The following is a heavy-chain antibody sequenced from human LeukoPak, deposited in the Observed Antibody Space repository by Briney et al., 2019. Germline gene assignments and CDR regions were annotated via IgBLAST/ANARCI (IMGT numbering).Heavy chain of an antibody. Sequence: GESLKISCKGSGYSFTNYWITWVRQMPGKGLEWMGRVDPSDSYAYYSPSFQGHVTISTDKSITTACLQWSSLKASDTAMYYCARQGLSSGWNNWFDPWGQGTLVTVSS. D-gene: IGHD6-19*01. CDR2: VDPSDSYA. J-gene: IGHJ5*02. CDR3: ARQGLSSGWNNWFDP. V-gene: IGHV5-10-1*01. CDR1: GYSFTNYW.